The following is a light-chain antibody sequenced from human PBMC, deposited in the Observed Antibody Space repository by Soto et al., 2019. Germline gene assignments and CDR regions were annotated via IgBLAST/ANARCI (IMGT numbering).Light chain of an antibody. V-gene: IGKV3-15*01. Sequence: EIVMTQSPATLSVSPGERATRSCRASQSVSSNLAWYQQKPGQAPRLLIYAASTRATSIPARFSASGSGTACTLIISSLQSEDYAVYYCQPYHNWPPWTFGKGTKVDIK. J-gene: IGKJ1*01. CDR1: QSVSSN. CDR3: QPYHNWPPWT. CDR2: AAS.